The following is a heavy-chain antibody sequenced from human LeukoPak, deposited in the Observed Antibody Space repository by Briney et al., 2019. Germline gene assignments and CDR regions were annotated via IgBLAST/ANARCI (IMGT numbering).Heavy chain of an antibody. CDR1: GYTFTGYY. J-gene: IGHJ3*02. CDR3: ARAQQHSDAFDI. CDR2: INPNSGGT. D-gene: IGHD6-13*01. V-gene: IGHV1-2*02. Sequence: ASVKVSCKASGYTFTGYYMHWVRQAPGQGLEWMGWINPNSGGTNYAQKFQGRVTMTRDTSISTAYMELSRLRSDDTAVYYWARAQQHSDAFDIWGQGTMVTVSS.